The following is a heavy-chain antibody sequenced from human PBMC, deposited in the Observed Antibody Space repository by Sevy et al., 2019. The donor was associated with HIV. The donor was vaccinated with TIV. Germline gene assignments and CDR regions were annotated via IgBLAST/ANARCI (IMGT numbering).Heavy chain of an antibody. V-gene: IGHV4-59*01. CDR2: IYYSGST. Sequence: SETLSLTCTVSGGSISSYYWSWIRQPPGKGLEWIGYIYYSGSTNYNPSLKSRVTISVDTSKNQFSLKLSSVTAADTAVYYCARADVLRYFDWSNCFDPWGQGTLVTVSS. CDR1: GGSISSYY. D-gene: IGHD3-9*01. J-gene: IGHJ5*02. CDR3: ARADVLRYFDWSNCFDP.